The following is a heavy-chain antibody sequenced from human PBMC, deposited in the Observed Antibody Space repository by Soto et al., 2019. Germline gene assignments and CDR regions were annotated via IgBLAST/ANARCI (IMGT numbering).Heavy chain of an antibody. CDR1: GYTFTSYG. CDR2: ISAYNGNT. CDR3: ARDAGDILTGSSPFDY. V-gene: IGHV1-18*01. J-gene: IGHJ4*02. D-gene: IGHD3-9*01. Sequence: ASVKVSCKASGYTFTSYGISWVRQAPGQGLEWMGWISAYNGNTNYAQKLQGRVTMTTDTSTSTAYMELRSLRSDDTAVYYCARDAGDILTGSSPFDYWGQGTLVTVSS.